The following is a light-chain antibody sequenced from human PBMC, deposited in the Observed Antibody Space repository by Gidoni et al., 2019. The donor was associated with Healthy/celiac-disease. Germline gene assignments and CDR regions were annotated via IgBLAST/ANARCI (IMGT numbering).Light chain of an antibody. CDR3: SSYTSSSPVV. Sequence: QYALTPPAYVSGSPGPTITISCSGTSSDVGGYHYVSWYQHNPGKAPKFMIYDVSNQPAGVSTRCSCAKSGNTASLTISGLQAEDVPDYYCSSYTSSSPVVFGGGTKLPVL. J-gene: IGLJ2*01. V-gene: IGLV2-14*03. CDR2: DVS. CDR1: SSDVGGYHY.